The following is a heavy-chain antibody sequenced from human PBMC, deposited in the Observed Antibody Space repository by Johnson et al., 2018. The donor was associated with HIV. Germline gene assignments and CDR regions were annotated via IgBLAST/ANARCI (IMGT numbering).Heavy chain of an antibody. Sequence: VQLVESGGGLVQPGGSLRLSCAASGFTVSSNYMSWVRQAPGKGLEWVSVIYSGGSTYYADSVKGRFTISRDNSKNTLYLQMNRLRAEDTAVYYCARGRVKFARVVVVARPAFDIWGQGTMVTVSS. CDR1: GFTVSSNY. J-gene: IGHJ3*02. D-gene: IGHD2-15*01. V-gene: IGHV3-66*01. CDR2: IYSGGST. CDR3: ARGRVKFARVVVVARPAFDI.